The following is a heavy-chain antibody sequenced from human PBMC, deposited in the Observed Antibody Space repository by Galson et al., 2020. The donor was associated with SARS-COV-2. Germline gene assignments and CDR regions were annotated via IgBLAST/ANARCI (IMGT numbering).Heavy chain of an antibody. D-gene: IGHD3-22*01. V-gene: IGHV3-21*01. CDR3: ARDYDYYDSSGYSDFDY. Sequence: TGGSLRLSCAASGFTFSSYSMNWVRQAPGKGLEWVSSISSSSSYIYYADSVKGRFTISRDNAKNSLYLQMNSLRAEDTAVYYCARDYDYYDSSGYSDFDYWGQGTLVTVSS. CDR2: ISSSSSYI. J-gene: IGHJ4*02. CDR1: GFTFSSYS.